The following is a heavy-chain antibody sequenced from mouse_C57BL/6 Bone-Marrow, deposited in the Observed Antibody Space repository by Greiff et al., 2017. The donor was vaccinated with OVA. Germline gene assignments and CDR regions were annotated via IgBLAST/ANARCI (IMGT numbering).Heavy chain of an antibody. Sequence: EVKLVESGGDLVKPGGSLKLSCAASGFTFSSYGMSWVRQTPDKRLEWVATISSGGSYTYYPDSVKGRFTISRDNAKNTLYLQMSSLKSEDTAMYYCARRGGSSGYVFAWFAYWGQGTLVTVSA. V-gene: IGHV5-6*02. CDR1: GFTFSSYG. J-gene: IGHJ3*01. D-gene: IGHD3-2*02. CDR3: ARRGGSSGYVFAWFAY. CDR2: ISSGGSYT.